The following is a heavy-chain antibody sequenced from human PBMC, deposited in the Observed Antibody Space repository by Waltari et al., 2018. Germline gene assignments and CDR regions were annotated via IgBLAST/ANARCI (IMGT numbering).Heavy chain of an antibody. J-gene: IGHJ6*02. CDR3: AKEIGVIGVVVPAAHAGIRYYYGMDV. Sequence: YGMHWVRQAPGKGLEWVAVISYDGSNKYYADSVKGRFTISRDNSKNTLYLQMNSLRAEDTAVYYCAKEIGVIGVVVPAAHAGIRYYYGMDVWGQGTTVTVSS. CDR2: ISYDGSNK. CDR1: YG. D-gene: IGHD2-2*01. V-gene: IGHV3-30*18.